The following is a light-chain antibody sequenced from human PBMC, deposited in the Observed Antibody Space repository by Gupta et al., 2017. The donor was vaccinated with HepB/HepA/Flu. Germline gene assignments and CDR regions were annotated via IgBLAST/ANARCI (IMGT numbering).Light chain of an antibody. Sequence: DIQLPQSPSTLPAAVGDRVTITCRASQSISSWLAWYQQKPGKAPKLLIYKASSLQSGVPSRFSGSGSGTEFTLTISSLQPDDFATYYCQQYNSYSRTFGQGTKVEIK. J-gene: IGKJ1*01. V-gene: IGKV1-5*03. CDR3: QQYNSYSRT. CDR1: QSISSW. CDR2: KAS.